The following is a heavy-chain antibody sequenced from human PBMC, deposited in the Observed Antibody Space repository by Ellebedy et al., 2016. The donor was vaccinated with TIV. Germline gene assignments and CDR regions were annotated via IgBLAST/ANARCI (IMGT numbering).Heavy chain of an antibody. J-gene: IGHJ4*02. CDR3: ARVKPPVFRFLEQFDF. Sequence: AASVKVSCKTSGYTFTNFGINWVRQAPGQGLEWLGWISGYNGNTNYAQKFQGRVTMTTETSTTTAYMELRSLSTADTAVYYCARVKPPVFRFLEQFDFWGQGTLVTVSS. V-gene: IGHV1-18*04. D-gene: IGHD3-3*01. CDR2: ISGYNGNT. CDR1: GYTFTNFG.